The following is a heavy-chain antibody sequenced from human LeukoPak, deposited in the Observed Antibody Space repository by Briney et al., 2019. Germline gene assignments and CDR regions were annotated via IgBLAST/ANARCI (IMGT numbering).Heavy chain of an antibody. Sequence: SETLSLTCTVSGGSISSRRPYWGWIRQPPGKGLEWIGSIFYSGSTYYNPSLRGRVTISVDTSTNHFSLKLNSVTAADTAVYYCARLDNSGYYTLDVWGQGTTVTVSS. D-gene: IGHD3-22*01. V-gene: IGHV4-39*02. CDR1: GGSISSRRPY. J-gene: IGHJ6*02. CDR3: ARLDNSGYYTLDV. CDR2: IFYSGST.